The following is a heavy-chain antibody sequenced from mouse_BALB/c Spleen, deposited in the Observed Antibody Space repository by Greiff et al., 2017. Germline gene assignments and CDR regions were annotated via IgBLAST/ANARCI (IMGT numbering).Heavy chain of an antibody. V-gene: IGHV2-9*02. CDR3: ARGHYYDYDEFAY. CDR2: IWAGGST. CDR1: GFSLTSYG. D-gene: IGHD2-4*01. Sequence: VMLVESGPGLVAPSQSLSITCTVSGFSLTSYGVHWVRQPPGKGLEWLGVIWAGGSTNYNSALMSRLSISKDNSKSQVFLKMNSLQTDDTAMYYCARGHYYDYDEFAYWGQGTLVTVSA. J-gene: IGHJ3*01.